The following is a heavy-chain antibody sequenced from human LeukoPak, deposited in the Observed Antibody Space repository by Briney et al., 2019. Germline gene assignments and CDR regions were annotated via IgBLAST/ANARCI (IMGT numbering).Heavy chain of an antibody. V-gene: IGHV1-24*01. CDR2: FDPEDGET. CDR3: ATWSCSGGSCYSGLRDY. J-gene: IGHJ4*02. D-gene: IGHD2-15*01. Sequence: ASVKVSCKVSGYTLTGLSMHWVRQAPGKGLEWMGGFDPEDGETIYAQKFRGRVTMTEDTSTDTAYMELSSLRSEDTAVYYCATWSCSGGSCYSGLRDYWGQGTLVTVSS. CDR1: GYTLTGLS.